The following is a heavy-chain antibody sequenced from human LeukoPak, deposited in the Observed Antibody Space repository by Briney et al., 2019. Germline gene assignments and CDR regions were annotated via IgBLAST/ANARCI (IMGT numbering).Heavy chain of an antibody. J-gene: IGHJ6*03. V-gene: IGHV1-69*01. CDR3: ARPLETTVTTGYYYYYMDV. CDR1: GGTFSSYA. CDR2: IIPIFGTA. Sequence: SVKVSCKASGGTFSSYAISWVRQAPGQGLEWMGGIIPIFGTANYAQKFQGRVTITADESTSTAYLELSSLRSEDTAVYYCARPLETTVTTGYYYYYMDVWGKGTTVTVSS. D-gene: IGHD4-11*01.